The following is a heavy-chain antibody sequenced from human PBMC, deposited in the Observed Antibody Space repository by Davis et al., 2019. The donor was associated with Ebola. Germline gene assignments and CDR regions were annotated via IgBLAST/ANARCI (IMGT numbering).Heavy chain of an antibody. V-gene: IGHV5-51*01. D-gene: IGHD3-10*01. J-gene: IGHJ4*02. CDR3: ARMGKSYYDSLWDY. CDR1: GYSFTSYW. CDR2: IYPGDSDT. Sequence: GESLKISCKGSGYSFTSYWIGWVRQMPGKGLEWMGIIYPGDSDTTYSPSFRGQVTISADKSFSTAYLQWSGLKASDTAMYYCARMGKSYYDSLWDYWGQGTLVTVSS.